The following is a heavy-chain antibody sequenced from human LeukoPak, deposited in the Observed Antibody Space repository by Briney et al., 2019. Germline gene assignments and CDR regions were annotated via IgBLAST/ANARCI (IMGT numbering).Heavy chain of an antibody. CDR3: ARGLMIVVVDDAFDI. CDR1: GGSFSGYY. D-gene: IGHD3-22*01. CDR2: INHSGST. Sequence: ETLSLTCAVYGGSFSGYYWSWIRQPPGKGLEWIGEINHSGSTNYNPSLKRRVTISVETSKNQLSLKLSSVTAADTAVYYCARGLMIVVVDDAFDIWGQGTXVXXSS. V-gene: IGHV4-34*01. J-gene: IGHJ3*02.